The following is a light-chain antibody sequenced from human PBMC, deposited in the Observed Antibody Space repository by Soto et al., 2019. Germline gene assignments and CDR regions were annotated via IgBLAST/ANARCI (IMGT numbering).Light chain of an antibody. CDR1: QRVSSY. CDR3: QQRSNWPST. Sequence: EIVLTQSPATLSLSPGNRATLSCRASQRVSSYLAWYQQKPGQAPRLLIYDASNRATGIPARFSGSGSGTDFTHTITSLEPEDFAVYYCQQRSNWPSTFGGGTKVEIK. CDR2: DAS. J-gene: IGKJ4*01. V-gene: IGKV3-11*01.